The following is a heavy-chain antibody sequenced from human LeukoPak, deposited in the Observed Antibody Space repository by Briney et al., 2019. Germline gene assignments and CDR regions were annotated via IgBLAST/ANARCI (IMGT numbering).Heavy chain of an antibody. D-gene: IGHD1-26*01. CDR3: ARVPYSGTYYVDS. V-gene: IGHV4-38-2*02. CDR1: GYSISSGYY. J-gene: IGHJ4*02. Sequence: KPSETLSLTXTVSGYSISSGYYWGWIRQPPGKGLEWIESVYHSGSTYYNPSLSSRVTISVDTSKNQFSLKLSSVTAADTAVYYCARVPYSGTYYVDSWGQGTLVTVSS. CDR2: VYHSGST.